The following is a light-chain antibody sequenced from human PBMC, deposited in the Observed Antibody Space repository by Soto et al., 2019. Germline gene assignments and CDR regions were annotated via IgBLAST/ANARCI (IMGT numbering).Light chain of an antibody. CDR2: AAS. CDR1: QGIRDD. Sequence: DIQLNQSPSSLSASVGARVNITCRASQGIRDDLGWYQQKAGEAPKRLIYAASSLHSGVPSRFSGSGSGTEFTLTISSLQPEDFATYYCLQYRSFRRTLGQGTKVDIK. V-gene: IGKV1-17*01. J-gene: IGKJ1*01. CDR3: LQYRSFRRT.